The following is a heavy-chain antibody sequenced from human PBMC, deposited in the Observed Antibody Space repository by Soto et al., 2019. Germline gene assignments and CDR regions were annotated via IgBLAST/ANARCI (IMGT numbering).Heavy chain of an antibody. CDR3: AKAWYYYDSSGYYIDY. D-gene: IGHD3-22*01. J-gene: IGHJ4*02. CDR1: GFTFSSYG. V-gene: IGHV3-30*18. Sequence: LRLSCAASGFTFSSYGMHWVRQAPGKGLEWVAVISYDGSNKYYADSVKGRFTISRDNSKNTLYLQMNSLRAEDTAVYYCAKAWYYYDSSGYYIDYWGQGTLVTVSS. CDR2: ISYDGSNK.